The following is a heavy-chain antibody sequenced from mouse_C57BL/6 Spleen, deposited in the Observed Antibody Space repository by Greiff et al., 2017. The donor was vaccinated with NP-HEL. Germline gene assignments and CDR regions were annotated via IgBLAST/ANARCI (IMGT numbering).Heavy chain of an antibody. J-gene: IGHJ1*03. CDR3: ASIYYGNYKGYFDD. V-gene: IGHV1-64*01. Sequence: QVQLQQPGAELVKPGASVKLSCKASGYTFTSYWMHWVKQRPGQGLEWIGMIHPNSGSTNYNEKFKSTATLTVDNSSSTASIQLSILPSEDSAFFYCASIYYGNYKGYFDDWGTGTTVTVAS. CDR1: GYTFTSYW. CDR2: IHPNSGST. D-gene: IGHD2-1*01.